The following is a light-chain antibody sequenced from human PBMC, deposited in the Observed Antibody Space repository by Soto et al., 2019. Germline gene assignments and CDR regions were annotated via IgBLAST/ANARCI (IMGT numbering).Light chain of an antibody. CDR2: RAS. Sequence: EIVLTQSPATLSSFPGDIVTLSCRASQYINTRLAWYQHRPGQAPRLLIYRASRRAAGIPDRFSGSGSGTDFTLTISRLEPEDFAVYYCQQYGSSPGTFGQGTKVDIK. CDR1: QYINTR. V-gene: IGKV3-20*01. CDR3: QQYGSSPGT. J-gene: IGKJ1*01.